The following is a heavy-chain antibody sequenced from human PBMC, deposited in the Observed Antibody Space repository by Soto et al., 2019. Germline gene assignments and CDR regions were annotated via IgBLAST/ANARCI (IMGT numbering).Heavy chain of an antibody. D-gene: IGHD3-16*01. CDR3: ARRWGYDAFDI. V-gene: IGHV3-33*01. Sequence: GGSLRLSCAASGFTFISYGIHWVRQAPGKGLYWVAVIWYDGSNKYYADSVKGRFTISRDNSKNTLYLQMNSLRAEDTAVYYCARRWGYDAFDIWGQGTMVTVSS. CDR1: GFTFISYG. CDR2: IWYDGSNK. J-gene: IGHJ3*02.